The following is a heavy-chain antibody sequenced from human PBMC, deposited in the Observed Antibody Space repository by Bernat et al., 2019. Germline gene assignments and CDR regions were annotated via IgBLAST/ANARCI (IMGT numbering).Heavy chain of an antibody. CDR2: INHSGST. Sequence: QVQLQQWGAELLKPSETLSLTCAVYGGSFSGYYWSWIRQPPGKGLEWIGEINHSGSTNYNPSLKSRVTISVDTSKNQFSLKLSSVTAADTAVYYCARGITNGGGFDPWGQGTLVTVSS. D-gene: IGHD3-16*01. CDR1: GGSFSGYY. CDR3: ARGITNGGGFDP. J-gene: IGHJ5*02. V-gene: IGHV4-34*01.